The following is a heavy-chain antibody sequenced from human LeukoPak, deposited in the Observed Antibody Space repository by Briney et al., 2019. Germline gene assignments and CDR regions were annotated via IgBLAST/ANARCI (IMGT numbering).Heavy chain of an antibody. Sequence: SETLSLTCAVSGYSVSSGYYWIWIRQPPGKGLEWIGSLYHSDSIYYNPSLESRVTMSVDTSKNQFSLKLSFVTAADTAVYYCARQHDSYHYYYVDVWGKGTTVTVSS. CDR1: GYSVSSGYY. D-gene: IGHD6-13*01. CDR2: LYHSDSI. CDR3: ARQHDSYHYYYVDV. J-gene: IGHJ6*03. V-gene: IGHV4-38-2*01.